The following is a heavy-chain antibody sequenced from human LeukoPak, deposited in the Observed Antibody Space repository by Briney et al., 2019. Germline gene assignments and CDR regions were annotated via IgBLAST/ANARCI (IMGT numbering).Heavy chain of an antibody. CDR1: GFTFSSYA. V-gene: IGHV3-23*01. D-gene: IGHD6-13*01. CDR2: ISGSGGST. Sequence: GGSLRLSCAASGFTFSSYAMSWVRQAPGKGLEWVSAISGSGGSTYYADSVKGRFTISRDNSKNTLYLQMNSLRAEDTAVYYCAKDRSIAAAGRNYYYGMDVRGKGTTVTVSS. J-gene: IGHJ6*04. CDR3: AKDRSIAAAGRNYYYGMDV.